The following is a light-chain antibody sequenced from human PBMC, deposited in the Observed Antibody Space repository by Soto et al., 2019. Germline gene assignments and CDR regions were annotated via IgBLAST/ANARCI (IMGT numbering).Light chain of an antibody. CDR1: QVISSW. V-gene: IGKV1-12*01. Sequence: DIQMTQSPSSVSASVGDTVTITCRASQVISSWLAWYQHKPGRAPKLLIYKASNLQAGVPSRFSGSGSEADFTFTLTIRNLQPEDFATYYCHQASSFPLTFGGGTKGEIK. CDR3: HQASSFPLT. CDR2: KAS. J-gene: IGKJ4*01.